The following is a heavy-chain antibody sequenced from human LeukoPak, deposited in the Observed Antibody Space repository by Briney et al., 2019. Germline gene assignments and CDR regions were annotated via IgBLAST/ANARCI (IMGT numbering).Heavy chain of an antibody. J-gene: IGHJ6*03. CDR2: IYYSGST. Sequence: SETLSLTCTVSGGSISSSSYYWGWIRQPPGKWLEWIGSIYYSGSTYYNPSLKSRVTISVDTSKNQFSLKLSSVTAADTAVYYCARHGGYRYKTLNYYYYMDVWGKGTTVTVSS. D-gene: IGHD5-18*01. CDR1: GGSISSSSYY. V-gene: IGHV4-39*01. CDR3: ARHGGYRYKTLNYYYYMDV.